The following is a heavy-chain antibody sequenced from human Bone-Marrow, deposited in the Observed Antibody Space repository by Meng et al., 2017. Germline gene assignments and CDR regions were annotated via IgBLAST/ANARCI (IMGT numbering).Heavy chain of an antibody. V-gene: IGHV3-15*01. J-gene: IGHJ4*02. CDR1: GFTFSNAY. Sequence: GGSLTLSCEGSGFTFSNAYMTWVRQVPGKRLEWVGRIKSKPDCETIDYAAPVKGRFTISRDDSKNTVYLQMNSLKTEDTAVYYCSGHIDYWGQGTLVTVSS. CDR3: SGHIDY. CDR2: IKSKPDCETI. D-gene: IGHD5-12*01.